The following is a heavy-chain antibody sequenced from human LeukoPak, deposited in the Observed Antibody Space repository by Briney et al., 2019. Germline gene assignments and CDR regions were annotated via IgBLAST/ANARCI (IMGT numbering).Heavy chain of an antibody. V-gene: IGHV3-11*04. CDR2: ISSSI. D-gene: IGHD3-22*01. Sequence: KSGGSLRLSCAASGFTFSDYYMSWIRQAPGKGLEWISHISSSIYYADSVKGRFTISRDNAKNSLYLQMNSLRAEDTAVYYCARDGYDSSGYPYFDYWGQGTLVTVSS. CDR1: GFTFSDYY. J-gene: IGHJ4*02. CDR3: ARDGYDSSGYPYFDY.